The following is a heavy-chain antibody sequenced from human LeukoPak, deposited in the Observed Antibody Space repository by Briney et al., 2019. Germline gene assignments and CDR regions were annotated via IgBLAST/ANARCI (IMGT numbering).Heavy chain of an antibody. Sequence: PSETLSLTCTVSGGSISSYYWSWIRQPPGKGLEWIGYIYYSGSTNYNPSLKSRVTISVDTSKNQFSLKLSSVTAADTAVYYCARDVWELTFDYWGQGTLVTVSS. J-gene: IGHJ4*02. D-gene: IGHD1-26*01. CDR1: GGSISSYY. V-gene: IGHV4-59*01. CDR3: ARDVWELTFDY. CDR2: IYYSGST.